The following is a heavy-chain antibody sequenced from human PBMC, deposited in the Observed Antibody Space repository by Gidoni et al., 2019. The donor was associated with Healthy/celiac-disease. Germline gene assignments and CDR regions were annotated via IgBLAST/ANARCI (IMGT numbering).Heavy chain of an antibody. J-gene: IGHJ3*02. CDR2: IIPIFGTA. D-gene: IGHD2-2*01. Sequence: QVQLVQSGAEVKKPGSSVKVACKASGGTVSSYAISWVRQAPGQGLEWMGEIIPIFGTANYAQKFQGRVTITADESTSTAYMELSSLRSEDTAVYYGARDCSSTSCRDAFDIWGQGTMVTVSS. CDR1: GGTVSSYA. V-gene: IGHV1-69*01. CDR3: ARDCSSTSCRDAFDI.